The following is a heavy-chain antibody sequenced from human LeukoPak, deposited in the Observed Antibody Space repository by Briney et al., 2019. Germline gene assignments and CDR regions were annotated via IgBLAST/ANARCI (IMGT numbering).Heavy chain of an antibody. J-gene: IGHJ5*02. V-gene: IGHV1-69*04. CDR1: GGTFSSYA. CDR2: IIPIFGIA. CDR3: ARVIAAAGTRWFDP. Sequence: SVKVSCKASGGTFSSYAISWVRQAPGQGLEWMGRIIPIFGIANYAQKFQGRVTITADKSTSTAYMELSSLRSEDTAVYYCARVIAAAGTRWFDPWGQATLVTVSS. D-gene: IGHD6-13*01.